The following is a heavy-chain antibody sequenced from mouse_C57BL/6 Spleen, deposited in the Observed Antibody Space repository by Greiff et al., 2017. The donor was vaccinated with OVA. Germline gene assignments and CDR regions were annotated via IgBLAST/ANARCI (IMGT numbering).Heavy chain of an antibody. Sequence: EVKLMESEGGLVQPGSSMKLSCTASGFTFSDYYMAWVRQVPEKGLEWVANINYDGSSTYYLDSLKSRFIISRDNAKNILYLQMSSLKSEDTATYYCAREGAYYYGSSPFDYWGQGTTLTVSS. CDR2: INYDGSST. D-gene: IGHD1-1*01. V-gene: IGHV5-16*01. CDR3: AREGAYYYGSSPFDY. CDR1: GFTFSDYY. J-gene: IGHJ2*01.